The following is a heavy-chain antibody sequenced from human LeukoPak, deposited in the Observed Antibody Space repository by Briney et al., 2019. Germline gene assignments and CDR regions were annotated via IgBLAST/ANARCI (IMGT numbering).Heavy chain of an antibody. J-gene: IGHJ4*02. CDR1: GFTFSSYW. V-gene: IGHV3-7*01. CDR3: ATRRGY. Sequence: GGSLRLSCAASGFTFSSYWVSWVRQAPGKGLEWVANIKQDGSEKYYVDSVKGRFTISRVNAKNSLYLQMNSLRAEDTAVYYCATRRGYWGQGTLVTVSS. CDR2: IKQDGSEK. D-gene: IGHD3-10*01.